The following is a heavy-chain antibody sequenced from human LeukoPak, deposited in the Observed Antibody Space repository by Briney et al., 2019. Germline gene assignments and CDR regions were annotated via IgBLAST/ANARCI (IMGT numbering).Heavy chain of an antibody. CDR3: AREGGPYRPLDY. V-gene: IGHV4-4*02. CDR2: VNLQGST. CDR1: GGSITNTNY. Sequence: SGTLPLTCGVSGGSITNTNYWTWVRQPPGKGLEWIGEVNLQGSTNYNPSLMGRVAIAVDTSENHISLQLTSVTAADTAEYYCAREGGPYRPLDYSGQGTLVTVSS. J-gene: IGHJ4*02.